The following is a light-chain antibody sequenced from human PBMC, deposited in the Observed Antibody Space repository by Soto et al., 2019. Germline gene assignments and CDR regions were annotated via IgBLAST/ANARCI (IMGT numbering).Light chain of an antibody. CDR1: QAISSY. CDR2: AAS. CDR3: QQSYSTLWT. V-gene: IGKV1-39*01. Sequence: DIQLTPSPSFLSASVGDRVTITCRASQAISSYLDWYQQKPGKAPKLLIYAASSLQSGVPSRFSGSGSGTDFTLTISSLQPEDFATYYCQQSYSTLWTFGQGTKVDIK. J-gene: IGKJ1*01.